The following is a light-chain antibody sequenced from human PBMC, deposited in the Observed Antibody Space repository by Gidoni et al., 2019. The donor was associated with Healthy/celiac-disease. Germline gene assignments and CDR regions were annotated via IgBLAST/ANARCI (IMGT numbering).Light chain of an antibody. V-gene: IGKV1-33*01. CDR3: QQYDNLPIT. Sequence: DSQMTQSPSSLSASVGDRVTITCQASQDISNYLNWYQQKPGKDPKLLIYYASNLETGVPSRFSGSGSWTDFTFTISSLQPEDIATYYCQQYDNLPITFGQGTRLEIK. CDR2: YAS. CDR1: QDISNY. J-gene: IGKJ5*01.